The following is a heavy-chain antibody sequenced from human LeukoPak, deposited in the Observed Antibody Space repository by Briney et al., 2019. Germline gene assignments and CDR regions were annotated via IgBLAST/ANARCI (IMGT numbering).Heavy chain of an antibody. J-gene: IGHJ3*02. CDR2: IYYSGST. CDR1: GGSISSYY. Sequence: SSETLSLTCTVSGGSISSYYWSWIRQPPGKGLEWIGYIYYSGSTNYNPSLKSRVTISVDTSKNQFSLKLSSVTAADTAVYYCARDLSRRAFDIWGQGTMVTVSS. D-gene: IGHD2-2*01. V-gene: IGHV4-59*01. CDR3: ARDLSRRAFDI.